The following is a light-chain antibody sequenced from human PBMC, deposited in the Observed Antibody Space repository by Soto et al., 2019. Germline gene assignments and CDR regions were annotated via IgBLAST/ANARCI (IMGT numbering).Light chain of an antibody. CDR1: SSNIGGNY. Sequence: QSVLTQSPSASGTPGQRVTISCSGSSSNIGGNYVYWYQQLPGRAPKLLICRNSQRPSGVPDRFSGSKSGTSASLAISGLRSEEEDDYYCAAWDDSLSGVIFGGGTKLTVL. J-gene: IGLJ2*01. CDR2: RNS. V-gene: IGLV1-47*01. CDR3: AAWDDSLSGVI.